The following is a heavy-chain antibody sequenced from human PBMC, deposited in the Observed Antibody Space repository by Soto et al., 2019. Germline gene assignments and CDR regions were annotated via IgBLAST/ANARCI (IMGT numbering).Heavy chain of an antibody. CDR3: ARHGGQMAARLFDY. CDR1: GYSFTSYW. J-gene: IGHJ4*02. V-gene: IGHV5-51*01. Sequence: GESLKISCQGSGYSFTSYWIGWVRQMPGKGLEWMGIMYPDDSDTKYSPSFQGQVTMSADKSVNTAYLQWSSLKASDTAMYYCARHGGQMAARLFDYWGQGSLVTVSS. CDR2: MYPDDSDT. D-gene: IGHD6-6*01.